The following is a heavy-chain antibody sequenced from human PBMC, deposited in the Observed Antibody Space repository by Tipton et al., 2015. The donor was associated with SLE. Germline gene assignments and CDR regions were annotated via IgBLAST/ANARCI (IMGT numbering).Heavy chain of an antibody. J-gene: IGHJ6*02. D-gene: IGHD5-18*01. CDR2: IKQDGSAK. V-gene: IGHV3-7*01. Sequence: GSLRLSCAASIFSLTDSWMTWVRQAPGKGLEWVANIKQDGSAKYYVDSVKGRFTTSRDNAKNSLYLQMNSLRAEDTAVYYCVRGLRDTVGMDVWGQGTTVTVSS. CDR1: IFSLTDSW. CDR3: VRGLRDTVGMDV.